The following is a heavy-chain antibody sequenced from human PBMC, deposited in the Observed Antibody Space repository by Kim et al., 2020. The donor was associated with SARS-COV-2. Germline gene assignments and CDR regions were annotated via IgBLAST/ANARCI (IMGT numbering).Heavy chain of an antibody. CDR2: ISYDGSNK. V-gene: IGHV3-30*04. CDR3: AREAMVRGVIVY. J-gene: IGHJ4*02. D-gene: IGHD3-10*01. CDR1: GFTFSSYA. Sequence: GGSLRLSCAASGFTFSSYAMHWVRQAPGKGLEWVAVISYDGSNKYYADSVKGRFTISRDNSKNTLYLQMNSLRAEDTAVYYCAREAMVRGVIVYWGQGTLVTVSS.